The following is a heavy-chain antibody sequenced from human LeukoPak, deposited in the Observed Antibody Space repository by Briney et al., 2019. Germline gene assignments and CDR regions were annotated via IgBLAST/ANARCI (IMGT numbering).Heavy chain of an antibody. D-gene: IGHD4-17*01. V-gene: IGHV3-74*01. Sequence: GGSLRLSCAASGFIFSSYWMHWVRQAPGKGLVCVSRINPDGSYIWNADSVKGRFIISRDTAKNTVYLEMNSLRAEDTALYYCVRDLDGDPDCYFDFWGRGTLVTVSS. J-gene: IGHJ2*01. CDR2: INPDGSYI. CDR3: VRDLDGDPDCYFDF. CDR1: GFIFSSYW.